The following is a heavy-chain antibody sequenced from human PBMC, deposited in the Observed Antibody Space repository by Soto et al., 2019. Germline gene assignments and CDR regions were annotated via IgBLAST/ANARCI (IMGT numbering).Heavy chain of an antibody. D-gene: IGHD6-13*01. V-gene: IGHV3-30*18. Sequence: QVQLVESGGGVVQPGTSLRLSCAASGFTFSTYGMHWVRQAPGKGLEWVAFISYDGRIQYFQDSVKGRFTISRDNSKNTLYLQMNSPRAEDTAVYYCAKDFLAQQLQPFGMGVWGQGTSVTVSS. CDR2: ISYDGRIQ. J-gene: IGHJ6*02. CDR3: AKDFLAQQLQPFGMGV. CDR1: GFTFSTYG.